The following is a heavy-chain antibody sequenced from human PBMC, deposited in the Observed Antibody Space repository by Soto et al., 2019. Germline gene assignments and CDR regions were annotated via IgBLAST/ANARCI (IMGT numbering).Heavy chain of an antibody. D-gene: IGHD3-10*01. CDR3: TRDWEITVSTWSFGGF. CDR1: GGTFSPYT. J-gene: IGHJ4*02. V-gene: IGHV1-69*08. CDR2: IIPFHGVT. Sequence: QVQLVQSGAEVKKPGSSVKVSCKASGGTFSPYTINWVRQAPGQGLEWMGRIIPFHGVTNYAQKFQARVTITEDKSTSTAYMELRGLRFEDTAMYYCTRDWEITVSTWSFGGFWGRGTLVTVSS.